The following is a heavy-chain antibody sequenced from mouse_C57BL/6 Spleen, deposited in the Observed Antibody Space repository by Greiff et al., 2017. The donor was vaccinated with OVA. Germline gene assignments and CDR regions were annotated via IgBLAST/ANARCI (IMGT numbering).Heavy chain of an antibody. Sequence: QVQLQQSGAELVKPGASVKLSCKASGYTFPEYTIHWVKQRSGQGLEWIGWFYPGSGSIKYNEKFKDKATLTADKSSSTVCMELSSLTSEDSAVYFCARHEEDYYRNEGSAMDYWGQGTSVTVSS. CDR3: ARHEEDYYRNEGSAMDY. D-gene: IGHD2-5*01. V-gene: IGHV1-62-2*01. CDR1: GYTFPEYT. J-gene: IGHJ4*01. CDR2: FYPGSGSI.